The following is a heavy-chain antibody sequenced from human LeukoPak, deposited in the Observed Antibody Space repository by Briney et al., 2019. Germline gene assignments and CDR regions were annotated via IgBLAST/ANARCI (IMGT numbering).Heavy chain of an antibody. CDR3: ARGVLDDY. Sequence: SETLSLTCAVYGGSFSGYYWSWIRQPPGKGPEWIGEINHSGSTNYNPSLKSRVTISVDTFKNQFSLKLSSVTAADTAVYYCARGVLDDYWGQGTLVTVSS. CDR2: INHSGST. V-gene: IGHV4-34*01. J-gene: IGHJ4*02. D-gene: IGHD3-16*01. CDR1: GGSFSGYY.